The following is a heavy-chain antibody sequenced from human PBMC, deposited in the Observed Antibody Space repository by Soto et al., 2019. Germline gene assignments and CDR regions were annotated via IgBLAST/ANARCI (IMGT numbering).Heavy chain of an antibody. CDR2: IYYSGST. CDR1: GGSISSGGYY. Sequence: PSETLSLTCTVSGGSISSGGYYWSWIRQHPGKGLEWIGYIYYSGSTYYNPSLKSRVTIPVDTSKNQFSLKLSSVTAADTAVYYCARALRFSYWLDPWGQGTLVTVSS. D-gene: IGHD3-3*01. J-gene: IGHJ5*02. V-gene: IGHV4-31*03. CDR3: ARALRFSYWLDP.